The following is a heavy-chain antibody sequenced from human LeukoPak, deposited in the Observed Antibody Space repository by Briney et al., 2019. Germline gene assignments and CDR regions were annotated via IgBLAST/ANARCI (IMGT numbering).Heavy chain of an antibody. J-gene: IGHJ5*02. D-gene: IGHD3-10*01. V-gene: IGHV1-69*13. CDR3: ARDRVSMVRGVISSARFDP. CDR1: GYTFTGYY. CDR2: IIPIFGTA. Sequence: SVKVSCKASGYTFTGYYMHWVRQAPGQGLEWMGGIIPIFGTANYAQKFQGRVTITADESTSTAYMELSSLRSEDTAVYYCARDRVSMVRGVISSARFDPWGQGTLVTVSS.